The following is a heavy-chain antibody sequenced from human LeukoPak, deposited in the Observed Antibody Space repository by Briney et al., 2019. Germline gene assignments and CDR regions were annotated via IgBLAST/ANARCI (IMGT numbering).Heavy chain of an antibody. V-gene: IGHV1-69*06. CDR1: GGTFSSYA. CDR3: ARAGFGKDAFDI. Sequence: SVKVSCKASGGTFSSYAISWVRQAPGQGLEWMGGIIPIFGTANYAQKFQGRVTITADKSTSTAYMELSSLRSEDTAVYYCARAGFGKDAFDIWGQGTMVTVSS. J-gene: IGHJ3*02. D-gene: IGHD3-3*01. CDR2: IIPIFGTA.